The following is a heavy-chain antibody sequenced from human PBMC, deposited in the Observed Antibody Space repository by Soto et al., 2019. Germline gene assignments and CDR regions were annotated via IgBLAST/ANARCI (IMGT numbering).Heavy chain of an antibody. V-gene: IGHV3-7*03. J-gene: IGHJ4*02. Sequence: GGSLRLSCAASGITLSSYCMSWVRQAPGKGLEWVANIKYDGSEIYYVDSVKGRFTISRDNAKNSLFLQMNSLRAEDTAVYYCVRDGNSGWHFDYWGPGTLVTVSS. CDR1: GITLSSYC. D-gene: IGHD6-19*01. CDR2: IKYDGSEI. CDR3: VRDGNSGWHFDY.